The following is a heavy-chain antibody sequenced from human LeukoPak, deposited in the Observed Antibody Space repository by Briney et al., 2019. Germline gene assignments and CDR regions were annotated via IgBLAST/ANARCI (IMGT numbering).Heavy chain of an antibody. CDR2: INHSGST. CDR1: GGSFSGYY. J-gene: IGHJ4*02. V-gene: IGHV4-34*01. Sequence: MASETLSLTCAVYGGSFSGYYWSWIRQPPGKGLEWIGEINHSGSTNYNPSLKSRVTISVDTSKNQFSLKLSSVTAADTAVYYCATVQLWLSHWGQGTLVTVSS. CDR3: ATVQLWLSH. D-gene: IGHD5-18*01.